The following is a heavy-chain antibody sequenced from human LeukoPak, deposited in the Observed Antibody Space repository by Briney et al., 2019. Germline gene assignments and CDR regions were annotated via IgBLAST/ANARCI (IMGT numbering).Heavy chain of an antibody. D-gene: IGHD5-18*01. Sequence: GGSLRLSCAASGFTFSSYGMTWVRQAPGKGLEWVSYISSSSSTIYYADSVKGRFTISRDNAKNSLYLQMNSLRDEDMAVYYCARGGSGYSYGKIDSWGQGILVTVSS. CDR2: ISSSSSTI. J-gene: IGHJ4*02. CDR1: GFTFSSYG. CDR3: ARGGSGYSYGKIDS. V-gene: IGHV3-48*02.